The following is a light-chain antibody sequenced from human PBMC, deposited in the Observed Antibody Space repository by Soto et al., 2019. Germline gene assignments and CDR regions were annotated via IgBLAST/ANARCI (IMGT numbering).Light chain of an antibody. Sequence: QSALTQPASVSGSPGQSITISCTGTSSDVGAYKYVSWYQQQPGTAPKVLIFEVNKRPAGGSHRFSGSKSGNTASLRISGLQAEDEADYYCSSYTTSSTLLFGGGTQLTVL. CDR1: SSDVGAYKY. V-gene: IGLV2-14*01. CDR3: SSYTTSSTLL. J-gene: IGLJ2*01. CDR2: EVN.